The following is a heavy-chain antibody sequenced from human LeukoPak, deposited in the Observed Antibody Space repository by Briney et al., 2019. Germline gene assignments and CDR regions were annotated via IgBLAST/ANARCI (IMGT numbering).Heavy chain of an antibody. D-gene: IGHD3-3*01. CDR3: AGFPPRARLYDFWSGPPYSYYGMDV. CDR2: ISAYNGNT. CDR1: GYTFTSYG. V-gene: IGHV1-18*01. J-gene: IGHJ6*02. Sequence: ASVKVSCKASGYTFTSYGISWVRQAPGQGLEWMGWISAYNGNTNYAQKLQGRVTMTTDTSTSTAYMELRSLRSDDTAVYYCAGFPPRARLYDFWSGPPYSYYGMDVWGQGTTVTVSS.